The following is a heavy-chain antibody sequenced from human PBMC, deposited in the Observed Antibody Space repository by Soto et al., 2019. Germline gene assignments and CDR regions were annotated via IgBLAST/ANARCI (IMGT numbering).Heavy chain of an antibody. D-gene: IGHD6-13*01. Sequence: EVQLVESGGGLVQPGGSLRLSCAASGFTFSSYWMHWVRQAPGKGLVWVSRINTDGSITSDADSVKGRVTISSDNAKKTLYLQMNSLRAEYTAVYYCTSVGYFTSALGLDYWGQGILVTVSS. CDR3: TSVGYFTSALGLDY. J-gene: IGHJ4*02. CDR2: INTDGSIT. CDR1: GFTFSSYW. V-gene: IGHV3-74*01.